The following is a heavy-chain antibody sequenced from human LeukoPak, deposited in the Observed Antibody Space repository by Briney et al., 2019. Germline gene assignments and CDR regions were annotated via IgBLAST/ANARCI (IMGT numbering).Heavy chain of an antibody. J-gene: IGHJ4*02. D-gene: IGHD2-2*01. CDR1: GFTFSGYG. V-gene: IGHV3-30*02. Sequence: GGSLRLSCVESGFTFSGYGMHWVRQAPGKGLEWVAFIRYDEITKFYTDSVKGRFTISRDNSQNTLSLQMNSLRAEDTAVYYCAKDLDQTSSDYWGQGTLVTVSS. CDR2: IRYDEITK. CDR3: AKDLDQTSSDY.